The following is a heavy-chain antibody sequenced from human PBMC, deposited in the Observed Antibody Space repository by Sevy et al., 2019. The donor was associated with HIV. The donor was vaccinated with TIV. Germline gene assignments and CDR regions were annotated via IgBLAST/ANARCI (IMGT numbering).Heavy chain of an antibody. CDR1: GFTFTSSA. V-gene: IGHV1-58*02. CDR3: AARGYYDSGNYYPWGAFDI. D-gene: IGHD3-10*01. Sequence: ASVKVSCKASGFTFTSSAMQWVRQARGQRLEWIGWIVVGSGNTNYAQKFQERVTITRDMSTSTAYMELSSLRSDETAVYYCAARGYYDSGNYYPWGAFDIWGQGTMVTVSS. CDR2: IVVGSGNT. J-gene: IGHJ3*02.